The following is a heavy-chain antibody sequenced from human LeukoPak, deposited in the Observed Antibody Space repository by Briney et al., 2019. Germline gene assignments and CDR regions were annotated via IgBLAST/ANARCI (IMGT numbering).Heavy chain of an antibody. CDR1: GYSFTNYW. D-gene: IGHD2-21*02. CDR3: ARLAYCGGDCYRTTRGYFQY. J-gene: IGHJ1*01. V-gene: IGHV5-51*01. Sequence: GESLKISCKGSGYSFTNYWIGWVRQMPGKGLEWMGIIYPGDSDTKYSPSFQGQVTISADKSINTVYLQWSSLKASDTAMYYCARLAYCGGDCYRTTRGYFQYWGQGTLVTVSS. CDR2: IYPGDSDT.